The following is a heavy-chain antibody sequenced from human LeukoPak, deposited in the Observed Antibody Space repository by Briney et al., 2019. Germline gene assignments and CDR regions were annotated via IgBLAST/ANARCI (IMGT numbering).Heavy chain of an antibody. J-gene: IGHJ4*02. Sequence: ASVKVSCKASGYTFTDYYMHWVRQAPGQGLEWMGWINPNSGGTNYPQKFQGRITMTRETSISTAYMELSRLRSDDTAVYYCARASYYYDSSGYPGYYFDYWGQGTLVTVSS. V-gene: IGHV1-2*02. CDR1: GYTFTDYY. CDR3: ARASYYYDSSGYPGYYFDY. CDR2: INPNSGGT. D-gene: IGHD3-22*01.